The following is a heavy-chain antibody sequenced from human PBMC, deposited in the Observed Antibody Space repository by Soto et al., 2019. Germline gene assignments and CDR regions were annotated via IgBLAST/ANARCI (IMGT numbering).Heavy chain of an antibody. CDR1: GYSFTSYW. CDR3: ARGFYTEPYDYYYMDV. CDR2: IYPGDSDT. Sequence: GESLKISCKGSGYSFTSYWIGWVRQMPGKGLEWMGIIYPGDSDTRYSPSFQGQVTISADKSISTAYLQWSSLKASDTAMYYCARGFYTEPYDYYYMDVWGKGTTVTVSS. D-gene: IGHD2-2*02. V-gene: IGHV5-51*01. J-gene: IGHJ6*03.